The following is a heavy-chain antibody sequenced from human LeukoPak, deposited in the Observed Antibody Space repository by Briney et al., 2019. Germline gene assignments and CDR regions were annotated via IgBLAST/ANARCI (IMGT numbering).Heavy chain of an antibody. CDR2: LDATGRYI. V-gene: IGHV3-21*01. CDR3: AREDCSDTRCYGNGDY. D-gene: IGHD2-2*01. Sequence: GGSLRLSCGASGFTFSKYAMSWVRQVPGKGLEWVSSLDATGRYIFQAESVKGRFTISRDNAGNSLSLQMNNLRAADTAVYYCAREDCSDTRCYGNGDYWGRGTLVTVSS. CDR1: GFTFSKYA. J-gene: IGHJ4*02.